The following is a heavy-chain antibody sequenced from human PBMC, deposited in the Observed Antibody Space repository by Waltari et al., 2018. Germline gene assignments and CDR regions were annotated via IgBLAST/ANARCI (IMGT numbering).Heavy chain of an antibody. CDR1: DGSISIFY. Sequence: QVQLLQSGPGLVKPSETLSLTCTVSDGSISIFYWTWIRQPPGKGPEWIGCISTTGGTKYNPSLQSRVSLSVDTSENQFSLRLTSVTAADTALYYCARDTGGWYYDLWGRGSLVTVSA. J-gene: IGHJ2*01. D-gene: IGHD3-10*01. CDR3: ARDTGGWYYDL. CDR2: ISTTGGT. V-gene: IGHV4-59*01.